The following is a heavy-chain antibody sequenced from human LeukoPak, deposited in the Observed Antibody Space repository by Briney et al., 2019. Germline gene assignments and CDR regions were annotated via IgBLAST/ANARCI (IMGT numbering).Heavy chain of an antibody. D-gene: IGHD3-3*01. CDR1: GFTVSSNY. CDR3: ASSLQITIFGVGLMDV. J-gene: IGHJ6*03. V-gene: IGHV3-53*01. Sequence: PGGSLRLSCAASGFTVSSNYMSWVRQAPGKGLEWVSVIYSGGSTYYVDSVKGRFTISRDNSKNTLYLQMNSLRAEDTAVYYCASSLQITIFGVGLMDVWGKGTTVTVSS. CDR2: IYSGGST.